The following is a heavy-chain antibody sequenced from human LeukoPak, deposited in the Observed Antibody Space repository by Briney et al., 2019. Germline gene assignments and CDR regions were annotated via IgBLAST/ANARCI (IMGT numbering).Heavy chain of an antibody. V-gene: IGHV5-51*01. Sequence: GESLKISCEGSGYSFTSYWIGWVRQMPGKGLEWMGIIYPGDSDTRYSPSFQGQVTISADKSISTAYLQWSSLKASDTAMYYCARGYYYGSGSYYNVGYWGQGTLVTVSS. D-gene: IGHD3-10*01. CDR3: ARGYYYGSGSYYNVGY. J-gene: IGHJ4*02. CDR1: GYSFTSYW. CDR2: IYPGDSDT.